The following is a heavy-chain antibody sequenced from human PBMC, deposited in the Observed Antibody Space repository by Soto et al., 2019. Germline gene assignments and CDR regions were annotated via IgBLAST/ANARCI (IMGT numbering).Heavy chain of an antibody. CDR3: ARDVSISGTRWFDP. CDR2: ISADNGST. CDR1: GYTFSTYD. V-gene: IGHV1-18*04. Sequence: GPEVKNLGASVKVSCKTSGYTFSTYDISWVRQAPGQGLEWMGWISADNGSTDYAQKVQDRVTMTTDTSTNTAYMELRGLRSDDTAVYFCARDVSISGTRWFDPWGQGPLVTVSS. D-gene: IGHD2-15*01. J-gene: IGHJ5*02.